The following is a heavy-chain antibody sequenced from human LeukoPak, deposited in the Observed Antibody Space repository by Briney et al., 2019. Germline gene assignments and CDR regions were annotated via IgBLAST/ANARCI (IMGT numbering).Heavy chain of an antibody. CDR3: ARDTGTTYYYGSGSSDGMDV. Sequence: PGGSLRLSCAASGFTVSSNYMSWVRQAPGKGPEWVSVIYSGGSTYYADSVKGRFTISRDNSKNTLYLQMNSPRAEDTAVYYCARDTGTTYYYGSGSSDGMDVWGQGTTVTVSS. V-gene: IGHV3-66*01. CDR2: IYSGGST. J-gene: IGHJ6*02. D-gene: IGHD3-10*01. CDR1: GFTVSSNY.